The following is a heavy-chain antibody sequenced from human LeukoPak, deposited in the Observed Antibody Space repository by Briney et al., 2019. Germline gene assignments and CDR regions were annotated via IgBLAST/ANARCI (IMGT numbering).Heavy chain of an antibody. D-gene: IGHD5/OR15-5a*01. V-gene: IGHV3-7*01. CDR1: GFTFNNYA. Sequence: GGSLRLSCAASGFTFNNYAMNWVRQAPGKGLEWVANIKEDGSDKYYADSVRGRFAISRDNAKNSLYLQMNTLTVADTAIYYCARDHVSGYYAYWGQGTLVTVSS. J-gene: IGHJ4*02. CDR3: ARDHVSGYYAY. CDR2: IKEDGSDK.